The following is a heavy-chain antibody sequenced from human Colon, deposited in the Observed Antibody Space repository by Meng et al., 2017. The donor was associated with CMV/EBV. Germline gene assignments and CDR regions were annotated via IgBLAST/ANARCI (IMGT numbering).Heavy chain of an antibody. CDR1: GYTFTNFG. CDR2: ISPYNGDT. Sequence: QLVQAVAEVKKPGASVKVSCKTSGYTFTNFGISWVRQAPGQGLEWMAYISPYNGDTNYAQRFQGRVALTTDTSTSTVYMELGSLTSDDTAMYYCARELARGGYWGQGTLVTVSS. J-gene: IGHJ4*02. V-gene: IGHV1-18*01. CDR3: ARELARGGY.